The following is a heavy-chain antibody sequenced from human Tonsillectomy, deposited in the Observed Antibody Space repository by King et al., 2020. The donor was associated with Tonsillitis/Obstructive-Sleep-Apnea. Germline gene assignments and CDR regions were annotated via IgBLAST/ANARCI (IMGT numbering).Heavy chain of an antibody. D-gene: IGHD3-10*01. J-gene: IGHJ3*02. V-gene: IGHV4-59*01. Sequence: QLQESGPGLVKPSETLSLTCTVSGGSISSYYWSWIRQPPGKGLEWIGYIYYIGSTNYNPSLKRRVTISVETSKNQFSLKLISVTAADTAVYYCARGIRGDNDAFDIWGQGTMVTVSS. CDR2: IYYIGST. CDR3: ARGIRGDNDAFDI. CDR1: GGSISSYY.